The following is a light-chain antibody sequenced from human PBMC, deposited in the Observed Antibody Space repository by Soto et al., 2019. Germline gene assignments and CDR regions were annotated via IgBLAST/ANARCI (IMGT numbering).Light chain of an antibody. CDR2: GAS. CDR3: QQYNNWLWT. V-gene: IGKV3-15*01. CDR1: QSVSSN. J-gene: IGKJ1*01. Sequence: EIVLTQSPGSLSXXXCXXXXXXXXASQSVSSNLAWYQQKPGQAPRLLIYGASTRATGIPARFSGSGSGTEFTLTISSLQSEDFAVYYCQQYNNWLWTFGQGTKVDIK.